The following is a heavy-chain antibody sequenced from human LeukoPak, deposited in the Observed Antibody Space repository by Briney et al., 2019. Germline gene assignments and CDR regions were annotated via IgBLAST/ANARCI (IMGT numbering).Heavy chain of an antibody. CDR3: ARQKTDMYSSGWDFDY. D-gene: IGHD6-19*01. CDR2: IYYSGST. J-gene: IGHJ4*02. Sequence: PSETLSLTXTVSGGSISSSSYYWGWIRQPPGKGLEWIGSIYYSGSTYYNPSVKSRVTISVDTSKNQFSLKLSSVTAADTAVYYCARQKTDMYSSGWDFDYWGQGTLVTVSS. V-gene: IGHV4-39*01. CDR1: GGSISSSSYY.